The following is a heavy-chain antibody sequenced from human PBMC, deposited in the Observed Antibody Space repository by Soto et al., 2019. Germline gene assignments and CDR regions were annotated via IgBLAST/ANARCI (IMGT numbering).Heavy chain of an antibody. Sequence: QVQLVESGGGVVQPGRSLRLSCEASGFSFRSYGMHWVRQAPGKGLEWVAVISYDGSDEYYAESVKGRFTISRDNSRNTLYRETNNLRSEDTAMYYCAKVSSHRGYYYFAMDVWGQGTTVTVS. J-gene: IGHJ6*02. CDR2: ISYDGSDE. V-gene: IGHV3-30*18. CDR1: GFSFRSYG. CDR3: AKVSSHRGYYYFAMDV. D-gene: IGHD3-10*01.